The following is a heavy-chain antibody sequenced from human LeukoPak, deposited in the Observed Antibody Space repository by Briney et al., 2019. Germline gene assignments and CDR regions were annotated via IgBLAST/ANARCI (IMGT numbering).Heavy chain of an antibody. J-gene: IGHJ3*02. CDR1: GITFSDTW. D-gene: IGHD3-9*01. CDR3: ARASSKQLAGYLPDGFDI. V-gene: IGHV3-21*01. Sequence: GGSLRLSCAASGITFSDTWMSWVRQAPGKGLEWVSSISSSGTYVYYADSVKGRFTISRDNAKNSLSPQMNSLRADDAAVYYCARASSKQLAGYLPDGFDIWGQGTMVTVSS. CDR2: ISSSGTYV.